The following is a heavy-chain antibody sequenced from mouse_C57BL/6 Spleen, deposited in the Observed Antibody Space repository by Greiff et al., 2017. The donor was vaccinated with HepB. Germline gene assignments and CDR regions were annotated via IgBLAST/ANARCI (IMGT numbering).Heavy chain of an antibody. CDR1: GFTFSDYY. V-gene: IGHV5-16*01. CDR2: INYDGSST. D-gene: IGHD2-2*01. J-gene: IGHJ4*01. Sequence: EVKLMESEGGLVQPGSSMKLSCTASGFTFSDYYMAWVRQVPEKGLEWVANINYDGSSTYYLDSLKSRFIISRDNAKNILYLQMSSLKSEDTATYYCARAGYYGYDGYYAMDYWGQGTSVTVSS. CDR3: ARAGYYGYDGYYAMDY.